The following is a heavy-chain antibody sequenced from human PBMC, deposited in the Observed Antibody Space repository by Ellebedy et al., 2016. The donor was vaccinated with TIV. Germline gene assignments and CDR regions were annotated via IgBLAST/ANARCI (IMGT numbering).Heavy chain of an antibody. CDR2: INPNSGGT. J-gene: IGHJ6*02. Sequence: ASVKVSCXASGYTFTGYYMHWVRQAPGQGLEWMGWINPNSGGTNYAQKFQGRVTMTRDTSISTAYMELSRLRSDDTAVYYCARVGGGIAVAGAVPDYYGMDVWGQGTTVTVSS. V-gene: IGHV1-2*02. CDR1: GYTFTGYY. D-gene: IGHD6-19*01. CDR3: ARVGGGIAVAGAVPDYYGMDV.